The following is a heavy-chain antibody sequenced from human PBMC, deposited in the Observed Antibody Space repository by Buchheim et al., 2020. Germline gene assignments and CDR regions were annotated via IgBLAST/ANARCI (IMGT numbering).Heavy chain of an antibody. CDR1: RFIFSTYE. Sequence: EVELVESGGGLVQPGGSLRLSCAASRFIFSTYEMNWVRQAPGKGLEWVSYISSSGSTIYYADSVKGRFTISRDNAKNSLYLLMNSLRAEETAVYYCARSPGIALAYNWFDPWGQGTL. CDR2: ISSSGSTI. J-gene: IGHJ5*02. CDR3: ARSPGIALAYNWFDP. D-gene: IGHD6-13*01. V-gene: IGHV3-48*03.